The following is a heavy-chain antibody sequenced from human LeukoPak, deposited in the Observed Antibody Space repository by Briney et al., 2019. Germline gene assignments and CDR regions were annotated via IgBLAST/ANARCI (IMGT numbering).Heavy chain of an antibody. J-gene: IGHJ6*03. CDR1: GFTFSSYE. CDR3: AKDLGSYGAYYYYYYMDV. CDR2: ISSSGSTI. Sequence: GGSLRLSCAASGFTFSSYEMNWVRQAPGKGLEWVSYISSSGSTIYYADSVKGRFTISRDNAKNSLYLQMNSLRAEDTAVYYCAKDLGSYGAYYYYYYMDVWGKGTTVTVSS. D-gene: IGHD1-26*01. V-gene: IGHV3-48*03.